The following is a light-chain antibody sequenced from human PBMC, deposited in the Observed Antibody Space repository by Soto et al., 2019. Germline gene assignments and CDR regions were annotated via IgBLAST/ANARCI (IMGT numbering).Light chain of an antibody. CDR3: QEYNTCPRT. V-gene: IGKV1-16*02. J-gene: IGKJ1*01. CDR2: SAS. CDR1: QGINNN. Sequence: DIQMTQSPYSLTASVGDRVTIFCRASQGINNNLVWFQQKPEKAPMSLIYSASSSQSADPLKFSGSGSGTDFTLSISSLQPEDFATYYCQEYNTCPRTFGLGTKVDIK.